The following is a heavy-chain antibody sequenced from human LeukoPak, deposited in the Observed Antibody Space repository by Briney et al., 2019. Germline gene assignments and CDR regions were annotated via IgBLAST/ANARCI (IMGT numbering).Heavy chain of an antibody. CDR2: IIPIFGTA. CDR1: GGTFSSYA. J-gene: IGHJ3*02. D-gene: IGHD1-1*01. Sequence: ASVKVSCKASGGTFSSYAISWVRQAPGQGLEWMGGIIPIFGTANYAQKFQGRVMITTDESTSTAYMELSSLRSEDTAVYYCATTGAGTSDAFDIWGQGTMVTVSS. CDR3: ATTGAGTSDAFDI. V-gene: IGHV1-69*05.